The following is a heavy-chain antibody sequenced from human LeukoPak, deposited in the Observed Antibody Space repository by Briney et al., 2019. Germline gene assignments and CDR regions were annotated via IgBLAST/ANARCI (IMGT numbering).Heavy chain of an antibody. CDR1: DASISSHY. J-gene: IGHJ4*02. D-gene: IGHD2-2*03. Sequence: SETLSLTCSVSDASISSHYWTWIRQPPGKGLEWIGFFQVTGISSYNPSPKSRVTMSGDTSKNQFSLRLNSVTAADTAVYYCVRQMDASLSYAYDNWGQGILVTVSS. V-gene: IGHV4-59*08. CDR2: FQVTGIS. CDR3: VRQMDASLSYAYDN.